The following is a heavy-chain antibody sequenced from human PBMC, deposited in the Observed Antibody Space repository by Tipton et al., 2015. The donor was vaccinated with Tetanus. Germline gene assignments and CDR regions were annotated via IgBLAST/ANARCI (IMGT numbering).Heavy chain of an antibody. D-gene: IGHD2-15*01. Sequence: LRLSCTVSGGSISSYYWSWIRQPPGKGLEWIGYIYYSGSTNYNPSLKSRVTISVDTSKNQFSLKLSSVTAADTAVYYCARDTFSGGASNGPWGAVYYGMDVWGQGTTVTVSS. CDR1: GGSISSYY. J-gene: IGHJ6*02. CDR2: IYYSGST. CDR3: ARDTFSGGASNGPWGAVYYGMDV. V-gene: IGHV4-59*01.